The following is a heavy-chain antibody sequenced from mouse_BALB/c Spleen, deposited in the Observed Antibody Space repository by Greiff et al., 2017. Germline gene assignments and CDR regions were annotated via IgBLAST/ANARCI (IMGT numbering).Heavy chain of an antibody. CDR2: ISDGGSYT. V-gene: IGHV5-4*02. Sequence: EVKLVESGGGLVKPGGSLKLSCAASGFTFSDYYMYWVRQTPEKRLEWVATISDGGSYTYYPDSVTGRFTIFSDNAKNNLYLQMSSLKSEDKAMYYCAPYDTYVGSAMDYWGQGTSVTVSA. J-gene: IGHJ4*01. D-gene: IGHD5-1-1*01. CDR3: APYDTYVGSAMDY. CDR1: GFTFSDYY.